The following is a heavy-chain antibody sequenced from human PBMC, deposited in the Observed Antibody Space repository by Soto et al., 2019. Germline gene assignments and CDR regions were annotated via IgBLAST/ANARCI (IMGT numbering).Heavy chain of an antibody. V-gene: IGHV4-30-4*01. D-gene: IGHD2-15*01. CDR1: GGSIRSGNW. CDR3: ARVMAGFCSGGSCYQGGFSDY. Sequence: SETLSLTCAVSGGSIRSGNWWSWVRQHPGKGLDWIGCISYSGSTYYNPSLKSRLTISVDTSKNQFSLKLSSVTAADTAVYYCARVMAGFCSGGSCYQGGFSDYWGQGTLVTVSS. CDR2: ISYSGST. J-gene: IGHJ4*02.